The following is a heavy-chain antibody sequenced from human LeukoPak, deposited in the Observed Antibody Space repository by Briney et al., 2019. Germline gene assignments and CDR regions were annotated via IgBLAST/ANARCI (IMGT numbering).Heavy chain of an antibody. Sequence: GGSLRLSCEASGFTVSSNYMSWVRQAPGKGLEWVAVVNSGGNTNYADSVRGRFTISRDNSKNTLYLQMNSLRAEDTAVYYCASDSSGWETGFDYWGQGTLVTVSS. J-gene: IGHJ4*02. D-gene: IGHD6-19*01. V-gene: IGHV3-53*05. CDR3: ASDSSGWETGFDY. CDR1: GFTVSSNY. CDR2: VNSGGNT.